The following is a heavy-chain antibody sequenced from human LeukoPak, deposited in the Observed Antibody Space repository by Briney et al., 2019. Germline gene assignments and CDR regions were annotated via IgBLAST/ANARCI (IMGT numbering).Heavy chain of an antibody. CDR1: GGTFSSYA. CDR3: AREEAAAALPFDY. J-gene: IGHJ4*02. D-gene: IGHD6-13*01. Sequence: ASVKVSCKASGGTFSSYAISWVRQAPGQGLEWMGRIIPIFGTANSAQKFQGRVTITTDESTSTAYMELSSLRSEDTAGYYCAREEAAAALPFDYWGQGTLVTVSS. CDR2: IIPIFGTA. V-gene: IGHV1-69*05.